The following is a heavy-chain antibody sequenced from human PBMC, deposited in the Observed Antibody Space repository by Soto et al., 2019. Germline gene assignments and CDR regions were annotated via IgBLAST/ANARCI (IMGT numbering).Heavy chain of an antibody. J-gene: IGHJ2*01. D-gene: IGHD6-13*01. CDR1: GGTFSSYA. CDR3: ATIAAAGPIYWYFDL. Sequence: QVQLVQSGAEVKKPGSSVKVSCKASGGTFSSYAISWVRQAPGQGLEWMGGIIPIFGTANYAQKFQGRVTITADESTSTAYMELSSLRSEETAVYYCATIAAAGPIYWYFDLWGRGTLVTVSS. CDR2: IIPIFGTA. V-gene: IGHV1-69*01.